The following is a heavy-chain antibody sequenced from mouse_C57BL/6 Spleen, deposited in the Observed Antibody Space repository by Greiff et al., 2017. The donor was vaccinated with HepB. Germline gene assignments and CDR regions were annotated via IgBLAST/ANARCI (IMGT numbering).Heavy chain of an antibody. CDR1: GYTFTDYE. CDR2: IDPETGGT. V-gene: IGHV1-15*01. CDR3: TRLGDSYSLDY. Sequence: VQGVESGAELVRPGASVTLSCKASGYTFTDYEMHWVKQTPVHGLGLIGAIDPETGGTAYNQKFKGKAILTADKSSSTAYMELRSLTSEDSAVYYCTRLGDSYSLDYWGQGTTLTVSS. D-gene: IGHD2-12*01. J-gene: IGHJ2*01.